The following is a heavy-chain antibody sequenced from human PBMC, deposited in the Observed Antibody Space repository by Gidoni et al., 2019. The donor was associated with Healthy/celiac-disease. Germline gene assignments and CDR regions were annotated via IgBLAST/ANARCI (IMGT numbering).Heavy chain of an antibody. Sequence: EVQLVESGGGLVQPGGSLRLSCAASGFTFSSYAMSWVRQAPGKGLEWVSAISGSGGSTYYADSVKGRFTISRDNSKNTLYLQMNSLRAEDTAVYYCAKDAGDIVVVVAGNYFDYWGQGTLVTVSS. V-gene: IGHV3-23*04. D-gene: IGHD2-15*01. CDR1: GFTFSSYA. CDR2: ISGSGGST. CDR3: AKDAGDIVVVVAGNYFDY. J-gene: IGHJ4*02.